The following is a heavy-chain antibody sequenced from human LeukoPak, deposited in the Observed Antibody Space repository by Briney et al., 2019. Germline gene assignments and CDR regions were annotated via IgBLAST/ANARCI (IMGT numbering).Heavy chain of an antibody. CDR1: GYSFTSYW. Sequence: GESLKISCKGFGYSFTSYWISWVRQMPGKGLEWMGRIDPSDSYINYSPSFQGHVTISADKSISTAYLQWSSLKASDTAMYYCARRSSSLYYYYGMDVWGQGTTVTVSS. J-gene: IGHJ6*02. CDR2: IDPSDSYI. D-gene: IGHD6-6*01. V-gene: IGHV5-10-1*01. CDR3: ARRSSSLYYYYGMDV.